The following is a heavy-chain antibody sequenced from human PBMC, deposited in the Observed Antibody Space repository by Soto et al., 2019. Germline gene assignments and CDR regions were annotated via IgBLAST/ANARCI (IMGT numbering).Heavy chain of an antibody. CDR2: INHSGST. CDR1: GGSFSGYY. CDR3: AKDLLAVAATYYYYGMDV. D-gene: IGHD6-19*01. J-gene: IGHJ6*02. Sequence: SETLSLTCAVYGGSFSGYYWSWIRQPPGKGLEWIGEINHSGSTNYNPSLKSRVTISVDTSKNQFSLKLSSVTAADTAVYYCAKDLLAVAATYYYYGMDVWGQGTTVTVSS. V-gene: IGHV4-34*01.